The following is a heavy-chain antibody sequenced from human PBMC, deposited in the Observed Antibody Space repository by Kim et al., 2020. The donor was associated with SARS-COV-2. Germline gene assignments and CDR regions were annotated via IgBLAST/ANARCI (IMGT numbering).Heavy chain of an antibody. CDR1: GYTFTGYY. CDR3: ARGPPYYDYVWGSSPTPFDY. V-gene: IGHV1-2*02. Sequence: ASVKVSCKASGYTFTGYYMHWVRQAPGQGLEWMGWINPNSGGTNYAQKFQGRVTMTRDTSISTAYMELSRLRSDDTAVYYCARGPPYYDYVWGSSPTPFDYWGQGTLVTVSS. J-gene: IGHJ4*02. CDR2: INPNSGGT. D-gene: IGHD3-16*01.